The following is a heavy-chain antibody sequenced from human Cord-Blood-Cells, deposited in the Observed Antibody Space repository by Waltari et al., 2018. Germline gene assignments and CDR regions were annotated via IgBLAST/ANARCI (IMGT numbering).Heavy chain of an antibody. CDR2: IIPILGIA. CDR3: ARGRGATEYFDL. Sequence: QVQLVQSGAEVKKPGSSVKVSCKASGGTFSSYAITWVRQAPGQGLEWMGGIIPILGIANYAQKFQGRVTITADESTRTAYMELSSLRSEDTAVYYCARGRGATEYFDLWGRGTLVTVSS. V-gene: IGHV1-69*04. D-gene: IGHD5-12*01. CDR1: GGTFSSYA. J-gene: IGHJ2*01.